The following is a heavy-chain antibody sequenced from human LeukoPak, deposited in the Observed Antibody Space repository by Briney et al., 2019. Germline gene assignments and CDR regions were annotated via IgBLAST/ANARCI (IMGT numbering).Heavy chain of an antibody. J-gene: IGHJ6*04. Sequence: GGSLRLSCAASGFTFSSYGMHRVRQAPGKGLEWVAVVSYDGSNKYYADSVKGRFTISRDNAKNSLYLQMNSLRAEDTAVYYCARAIDTATPDYYYYGMDVWGKRTTVTVSS. D-gene: IGHD5-18*01. CDR1: GFTFSSYG. CDR3: ARAIDTATPDYYYYGMDV. V-gene: IGHV3-30*03. CDR2: VSYDGSNK.